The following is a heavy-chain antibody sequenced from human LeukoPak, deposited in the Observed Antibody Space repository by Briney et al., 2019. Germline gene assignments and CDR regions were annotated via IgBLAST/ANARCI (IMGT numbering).Heavy chain of an antibody. CDR3: ASHREDYVIVTGYSRAFDS. Sequence: AAVKVSCKRSGFSLSEISMHWVRQAPGQGLEWMGGFDPEHGGTSYTQKLQGRVIITEDTSTDTAYIELTSLIFEDTGVYYCASHREDYVIVTGYSRAFDSWGQGTLVTVSS. CDR2: FDPEHGGT. V-gene: IGHV1-24*01. CDR1: GFSLSEIS. D-gene: IGHD3-9*01. J-gene: IGHJ4*02.